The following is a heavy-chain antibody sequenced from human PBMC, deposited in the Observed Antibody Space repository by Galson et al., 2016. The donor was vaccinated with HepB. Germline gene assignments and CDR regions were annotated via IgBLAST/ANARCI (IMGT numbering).Heavy chain of an antibody. Sequence: ETLSLTCTVSGGSISTYYWDWIRQPPGKGLEWIGYIYYSGSTNYNPSLKSRVTLSVDTSKNQFSLKLTSVTAADTAVYYCARDSAGSFDLWGRGTLVTVSS. J-gene: IGHJ2*01. D-gene: IGHD3-10*01. CDR1: GGSISTYY. V-gene: IGHV4-59*01. CDR2: IYYSGST. CDR3: ARDSAGSFDL.